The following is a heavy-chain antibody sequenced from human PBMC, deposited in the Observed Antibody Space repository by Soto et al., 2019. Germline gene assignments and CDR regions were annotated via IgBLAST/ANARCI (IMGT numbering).Heavy chain of an antibody. CDR2: IYYSGST. D-gene: IGHD5-18*01. CDR1: GGSISSGGYY. CDR3: ARASSTRGSSYGYWFDP. Sequence: QVQLQESGPGLVKPSQTLSLTCTVSGGSISSGGYYWSWIRQHPGKGLEWIGYIYYSGSTYYNPSLHRRVTISVDTSKNQFSLKLSSVTAADTAVYYCARASSTRGSSYGYWFDPWGQGTLVTVSS. V-gene: IGHV4-31*03. J-gene: IGHJ5*02.